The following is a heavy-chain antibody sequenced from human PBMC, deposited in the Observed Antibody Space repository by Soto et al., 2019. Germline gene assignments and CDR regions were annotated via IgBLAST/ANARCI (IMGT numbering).Heavy chain of an antibody. V-gene: IGHV5-51*01. CDR1: GYSFTSYW. D-gene: IGHD3-22*01. J-gene: IGHJ6*02. CDR2: IYPGDSDT. CDR3: ARSYDSSGYYYFPYYYYGMDV. Sequence: GESLKISCKGSGYSFTSYWIGWVRQMPGKGLEWMGIIYPGDSDTRYSPSFQGQVTISADKSISTAYLQWSSLKASDTAMYYCARSYDSSGYYYFPYYYYGMDVWGQGTTVTVSS.